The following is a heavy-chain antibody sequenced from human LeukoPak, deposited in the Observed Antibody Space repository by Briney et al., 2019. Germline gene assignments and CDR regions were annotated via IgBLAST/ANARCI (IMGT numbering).Heavy chain of an antibody. CDR2: ITTSDGNT. CDR1: GFTFSTYA. V-gene: IGHV3-23*01. D-gene: IGHD7-27*01. CDR3: AKDGGLWVSAHWGDS. J-gene: IGHJ4*02. Sequence: GGSLRLSCAASGFTFSTYAMSWVRQAPGKGLEWVSTITTSDGNTYYADSVKGRFTVSRDNSKNTLFLQMNSLRAEDTAVYYCAKDGGLWVSAHWGDSWGRGTLVTVSS.